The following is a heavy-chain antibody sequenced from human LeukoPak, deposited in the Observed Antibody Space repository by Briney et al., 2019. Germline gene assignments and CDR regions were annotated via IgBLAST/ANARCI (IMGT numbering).Heavy chain of an antibody. J-gene: IGHJ4*02. Sequence: GGSLRLSCAASGFTFSSYAMSWVRQAPGKGLEWVSAISGSGGSTYYADSVKGRFTISRDNSKNTLYLQMNSLRADDTAVYYCAKVNYGSGTMRYFDYWGQGTLVTVSS. V-gene: IGHV3-23*01. CDR2: ISGSGGST. D-gene: IGHD3-10*01. CDR1: GFTFSSYA. CDR3: AKVNYGSGTMRYFDY.